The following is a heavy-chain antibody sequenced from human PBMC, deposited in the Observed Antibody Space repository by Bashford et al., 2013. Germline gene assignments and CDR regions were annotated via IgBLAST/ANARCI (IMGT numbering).Heavy chain of an antibody. Sequence: ASVKVSCKASGYTFNSYGISWVRQAPGQGLEWMGWISAYNGNTNYGEKAQGRVTMTTDTTTDTVYMEMRSLRSDDTAVYYCARTMGGQRLGELLAFDYWGQGTLVTVSS. D-gene: IGHD3-16*01. CDR3: ARTMGGQRLGELLAFDY. CDR2: ISAYNGNT. V-gene: IGHV1-18*01. CDR1: GYTFNSYG. J-gene: IGHJ4*02.